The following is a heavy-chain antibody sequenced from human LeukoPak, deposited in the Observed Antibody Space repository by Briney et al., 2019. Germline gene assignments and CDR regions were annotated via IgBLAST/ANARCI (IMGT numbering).Heavy chain of an antibody. V-gene: IGHV3-30*18. CDR3: AKDSYGMDV. J-gene: IGHJ6*02. CDR1: GSTFNDFD. CDR2: ISYDGNNE. Sequence: GRSLRLSCAASGSTFNDFDMHLVRQAPGEGLDWVAVISYDGNNEYYADSVKGRFTISRDNSKNTLYLQMNSLRVEDTAVYYCAKDSYGMDVWGQGTTVTVSS.